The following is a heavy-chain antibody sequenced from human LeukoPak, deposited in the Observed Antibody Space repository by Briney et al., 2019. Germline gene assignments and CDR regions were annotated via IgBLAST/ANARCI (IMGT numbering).Heavy chain of an antibody. Sequence: GGSLRLSCAAPGFTVSSNYMSWVRQVPGKGLEWVANINQDGSEKYYVDSVKGRFTMSRDNAKNSLYLQMNSLRAEDTAVYYCARHRGYSYGYRDYWGQGTLVTVSS. CDR1: GFTVSSNY. D-gene: IGHD5-18*01. V-gene: IGHV3-7*01. CDR2: INQDGSEK. CDR3: ARHRGYSYGYRDY. J-gene: IGHJ4*02.